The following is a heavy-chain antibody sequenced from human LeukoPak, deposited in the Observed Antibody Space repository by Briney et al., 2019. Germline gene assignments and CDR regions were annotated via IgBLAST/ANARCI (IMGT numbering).Heavy chain of an antibody. J-gene: IGHJ4*02. CDR1: GFAFSSYS. V-gene: IGHV3-48*01. D-gene: IGHD6-6*01. Sequence: PGGSLRLSCAASGFAFSSYSMNWVRQAPGKGLKWVAYISSSSSTIYYADSVKGRFTISRDKAKNSLYLQMNSLRAEDTAVYYCARDASSSSPDFDYWGQGTLVTVSS. CDR2: ISSSSSTI. CDR3: ARDASSSSPDFDY.